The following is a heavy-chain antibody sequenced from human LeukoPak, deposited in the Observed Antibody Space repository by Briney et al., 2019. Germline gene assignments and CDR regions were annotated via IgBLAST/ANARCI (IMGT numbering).Heavy chain of an antibody. V-gene: IGHV1-69*05. D-gene: IGHD3-9*01. J-gene: IGHJ4*02. CDR3: ARQVGYDILTGTRVGYFDY. CDR2: IIPIFGTA. Sequence: SVKVSCKASGGTFSSYAISWVRQAPGQGLEWMGRIIPIFGTANYAQKFQGRVTITTDESTSTAYMELSSLRSEDTAVYYCARQVGYDILTGTRVGYFDYWGQGTLVTVSS. CDR1: GGTFSSYA.